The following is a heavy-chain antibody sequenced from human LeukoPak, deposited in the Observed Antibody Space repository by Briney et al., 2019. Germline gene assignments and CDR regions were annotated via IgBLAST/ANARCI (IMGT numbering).Heavy chain of an antibody. CDR2: INHSGST. CDR1: GGSFSGYY. J-gene: IGHJ5*02. CDR3: AGDYGGNARAKSWFDP. D-gene: IGHD4-23*01. V-gene: IGHV4-34*01. Sequence: SETLSLTCAVYGGSFSGYYWSWIRQPPGKGLEWIGEINHSGSTNYNPSLKSRVTISVDTSKNQSSLKLSSVTAADTAVYYCAGDYGGNARAKSWFDPWGQGTLVTVSS.